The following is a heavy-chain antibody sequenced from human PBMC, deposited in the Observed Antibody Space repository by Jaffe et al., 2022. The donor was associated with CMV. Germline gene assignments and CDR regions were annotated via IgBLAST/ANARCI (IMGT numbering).Heavy chain of an antibody. CDR1: GGSISSGDYY. Sequence: QVQLQESGPGLEKPSQTLSLTCTVSGGSISSGDYYWSWIRQHPGKGLEWIGYIYYSGSTDYNPSLKSRVTISVDSSKNQFFLKLSSVTAADTAVYYCARGSRGYDLFTPAEYFQHWGQGTLVTVSS. J-gene: IGHJ1*01. CDR2: IYYSGST. D-gene: IGHD3-3*01. CDR3: ARGSRGYDLFTPAEYFQH. V-gene: IGHV4-31*03.